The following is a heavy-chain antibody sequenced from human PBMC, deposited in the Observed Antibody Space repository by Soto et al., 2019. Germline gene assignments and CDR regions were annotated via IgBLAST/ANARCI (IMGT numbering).Heavy chain of an antibody. Sequence: QVPLVQSGAEVKKPGASVKVSCKASGYTFTSYAMHWVRQAPGQRLEWMGWINAGNGNPKYSQKFQGRVTITRDTSASTAYMELSSMRSEDTAVYYCAGDESGPLPYYYYYMDVWGKGTTVTVSS. CDR3: AGDESGPLPYYYYYMDV. CDR2: INAGNGNP. V-gene: IGHV1-3*01. D-gene: IGHD5-12*01. CDR1: GYTFTSYA. J-gene: IGHJ6*03.